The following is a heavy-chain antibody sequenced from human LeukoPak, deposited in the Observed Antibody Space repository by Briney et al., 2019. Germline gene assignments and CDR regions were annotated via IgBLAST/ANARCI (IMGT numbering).Heavy chain of an antibody. CDR2: IYYSGDT. CDR1: GGSVSSGSYY. V-gene: IGHV4-61*01. D-gene: IGHD4-17*01. CDR3: ARVPVGGDYGGWFDP. Sequence: SETLSLTCTVSGGSVSSGSYYWSWIRQPPGKGLEWIGYIYYSGDTNYNPSLKSRVTISVDTSKNQFSLKLSSVTAADTAVYYCARVPVGGDYGGWFDPWGQGTLVTVSS. J-gene: IGHJ5*02.